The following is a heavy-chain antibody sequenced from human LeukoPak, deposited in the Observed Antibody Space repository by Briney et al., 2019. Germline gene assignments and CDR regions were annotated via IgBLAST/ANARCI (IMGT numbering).Heavy chain of an antibody. V-gene: IGHV3-48*01. CDR2: ISSSSSTI. D-gene: IGHD4-17*01. CDR1: GFTFSSYS. J-gene: IGHJ4*02. CDR3: ARDGTHDYGDYGDY. Sequence: GGSLRLSCAASGFTFSSYSMNWVRQAPGKGLEWVSYISSSSSTIYYADSVKGRFTISRDNSKNTLYLQMNSLRAEDTAVYYCARDGTHDYGDYGDYWGQGTLVTVSS.